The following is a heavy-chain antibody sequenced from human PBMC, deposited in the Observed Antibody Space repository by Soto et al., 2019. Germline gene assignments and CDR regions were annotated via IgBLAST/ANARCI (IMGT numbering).Heavy chain of an antibody. J-gene: IGHJ4*02. CDR2: ISAHNGNT. V-gene: IGHV1-18*01. CDR1: GYTFTSYG. Sequence: QVHLVQSGAEGKKPGGSVKVSCKGSGYTFTSYGITWVRQAPGQGLEWMGWISAHNGNTDYAQKLQGRVTVTRDTSTSTAYMELRSLRSDDTAVYYCARGRYGDYWGQGALVTVSS. CDR3: ARGRYGDY. D-gene: IGHD1-1*01.